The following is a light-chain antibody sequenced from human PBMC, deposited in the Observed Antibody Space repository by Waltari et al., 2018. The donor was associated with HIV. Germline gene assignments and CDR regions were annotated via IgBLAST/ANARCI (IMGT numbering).Light chain of an antibody. J-gene: IGKJ1*01. CDR3: QQYNSYSRT. V-gene: IGKV1-5*03. CDR2: KAS. Sequence: DIQMTQSPYTLSASVGARVPITCRASQSISSWLAWYQQKPGKAPKLLIYKASSLESGVPSRFSGSGSGTEFTLTISSLQPDDFATYYCQQYNSYSRTFGQGTKVEIK. CDR1: QSISSW.